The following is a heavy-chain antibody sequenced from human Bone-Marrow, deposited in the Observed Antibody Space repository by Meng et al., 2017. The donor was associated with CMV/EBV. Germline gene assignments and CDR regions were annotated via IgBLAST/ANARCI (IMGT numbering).Heavy chain of an antibody. D-gene: IGHD4/OR15-4a*01. V-gene: IGHV1-2*02. CDR2: IYPKSGGT. CDR1: GYTFTDYY. J-gene: IGHJ5*02. CDR3: ARVLLVTMVGGNWFDP. Sequence: ASVKVSCRASGYTFTDYYIHWVRQAPGQGLEWMGWIYPKSGGTNYAQKFQGRIIMTRETSISTAYMELSGLRSDDTAVYYCARVLLVTMVGGNWFDPWGQGTLVTVPQ.